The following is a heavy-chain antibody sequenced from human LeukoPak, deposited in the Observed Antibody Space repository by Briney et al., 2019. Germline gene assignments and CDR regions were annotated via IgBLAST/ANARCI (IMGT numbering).Heavy chain of an antibody. CDR1: GGSISSYY. CDR2: IYYSGGT. D-gene: IGHD2-2*01. J-gene: IGHJ3*02. Sequence: SETLSLTCTVSGGSISSYYWSWIRQPPGKGLEWIGYIYYSGGTNYNPSLKSRVTISVDTSKNQFSLKLSSVTAADTAVYYCARDVPRGAFDIWGQGTMVTVSS. CDR3: ARDVPRGAFDI. V-gene: IGHV4-59*01.